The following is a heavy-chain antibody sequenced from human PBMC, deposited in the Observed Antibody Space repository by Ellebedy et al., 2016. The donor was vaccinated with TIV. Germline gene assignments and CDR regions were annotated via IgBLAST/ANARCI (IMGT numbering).Heavy chain of an antibody. J-gene: IGHJ3*02. CDR2: IYPGDSDT. CDR1: GYSFTSYW. Sequence: ASVKVSCKGSGYSFTSYWIGWVRQMPGKGLEWMGIIYPGDSDTRYSPSFQGQVTFSVDKSISTAYLQWSSLKASDTAMYYCARLRTLTGEFHDAFDIWGQGTMVTVSS. V-gene: IGHV5-51*01. CDR3: ARLRTLTGEFHDAFDI. D-gene: IGHD7-27*01.